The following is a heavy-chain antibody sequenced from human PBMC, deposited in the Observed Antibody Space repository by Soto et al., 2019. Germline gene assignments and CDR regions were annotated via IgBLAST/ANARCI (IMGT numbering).Heavy chain of an antibody. CDR3: AKDPRESYSSGWYGSDY. J-gene: IGHJ4*02. Sequence: GGSLRLSCAASGFTVSSNYMSWVRQAPGKGLEWVSVIYSGGSTYYADSVKGRFTISRDNSKNTLYLQMNSLRAEDTAVYYCAKDPRESYSSGWYGSDYWGQGTLVTVSS. CDR2: IYSGGST. D-gene: IGHD6-19*01. V-gene: IGHV3-66*02. CDR1: GFTVSSNY.